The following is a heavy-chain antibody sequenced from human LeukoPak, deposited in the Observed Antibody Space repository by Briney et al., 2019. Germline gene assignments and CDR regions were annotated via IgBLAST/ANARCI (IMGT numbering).Heavy chain of an antibody. CDR3: ARVLAFDWLQIDY. CDR1: GGSISSGGYY. V-gene: IGHV4-31*03. D-gene: IGHD3-9*01. CDR2: IYYSGST. J-gene: IGHJ4*02. Sequence: SSETLSLTCTVSGGSISSGGYYWSWIRRHPGKGLEWIGYIYYSGSTYYNPSLKSRVTISVDTSKNQFSLKLSSVTAADTAVYYCARVLAFDWLQIDYWGQGTLVTVSS.